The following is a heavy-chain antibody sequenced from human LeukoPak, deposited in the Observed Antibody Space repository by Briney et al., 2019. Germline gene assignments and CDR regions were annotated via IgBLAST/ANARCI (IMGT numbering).Heavy chain of an antibody. CDR1: GDSISSYY. CDR3: ATLQSSGYDYSDY. J-gene: IGHJ4*02. V-gene: IGHV4-59*08. D-gene: IGHD3-22*01. Sequence: KPSETLSLTCTVSGDSISSYYWSWIRQPPGKGLEWIGYIYYSGSTDYNPSFKSRVTMSVDTSKNQYSLKLSSVTAADTAIYYCATLQSSGYDYSDYWGQGILVTVSS. CDR2: IYYSGST.